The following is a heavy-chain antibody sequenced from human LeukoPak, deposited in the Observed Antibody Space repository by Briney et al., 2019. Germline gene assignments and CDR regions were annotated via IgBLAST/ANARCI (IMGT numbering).Heavy chain of an antibody. D-gene: IGHD6-13*01. Sequence: SETLSLTCTVSGGSISSYYWSWIRQPAGKGLEWIGRIYTSGSTNYNPSLKSRVTMSVDTSKNQFSLKLSSVTAADTAVYYCAREYIERSSSWSSFDYWGQGTLVTVSS. CDR2: IYTSGST. J-gene: IGHJ4*02. CDR1: GGSISSYY. CDR3: AREYIERSSSWSSFDY. V-gene: IGHV4-4*07.